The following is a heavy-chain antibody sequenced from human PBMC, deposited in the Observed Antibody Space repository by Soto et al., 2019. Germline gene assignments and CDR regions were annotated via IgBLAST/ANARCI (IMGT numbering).Heavy chain of an antibody. Sequence: SETLSLTYGVSGGSISSHYWSWIRQPPGKGLEWIGFIYYTGSTNYNPSLKSRVTISVDTSKNQFSLKLSSVTTADTAVYYCARESAGSGKNNWFDPWGQGTLVTVSS. CDR1: GGSISSHY. CDR3: ARESAGSGKNNWFDP. D-gene: IGHD3-10*01. J-gene: IGHJ5*02. CDR2: IYYTGST. V-gene: IGHV4-59*11.